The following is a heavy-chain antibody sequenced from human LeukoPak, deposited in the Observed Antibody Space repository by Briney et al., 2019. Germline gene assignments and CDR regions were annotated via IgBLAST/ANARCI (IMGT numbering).Heavy chain of an antibody. CDR2: ISHSGST. CDR1: GVSISSSTYY. V-gene: IGHV4-39*07. J-gene: IGHJ4*02. D-gene: IGHD2-2*01. Sequence: PSVTLSLTCSGSGVSISSSTYYWGWIRPPPGNELQWMGDISHSGSTNYNPSLKSRVTISVDTSKNQFSLKLSSVTAADTAVYYCARDPCSSTSCYEGRFDYWGQGTLVTISS. CDR3: ARDPCSSTSCYEGRFDY.